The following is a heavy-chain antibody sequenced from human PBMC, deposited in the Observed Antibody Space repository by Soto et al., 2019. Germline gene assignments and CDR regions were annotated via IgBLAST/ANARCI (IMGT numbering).Heavy chain of an antibody. CDR2: TYYRSKWYN. CDR3: ARDGYYYGSGSNNGMDV. CDR1: GDTVSSNSAA. V-gene: IGHV6-1*01. Sequence: SQTLSLTCAISGDTVSSNSAAWNWIRQSPSRGLEWLGRTYYRSKWYNDYAVSVKSRITINPDTSENQFSLQLKSVTPEDTAVYYCARDGYYYGSGSNNGMDVWGQGTTVTVSS. J-gene: IGHJ6*02. D-gene: IGHD3-10*01.